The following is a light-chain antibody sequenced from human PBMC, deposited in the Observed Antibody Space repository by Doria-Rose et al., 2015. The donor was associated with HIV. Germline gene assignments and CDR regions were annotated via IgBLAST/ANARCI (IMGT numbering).Light chain of an antibody. Sequence: TQSPESLGMSLGERATLNCKSNQSLLYTSKNYLAWYQQKPGQPPKLLIYWASTRQSGVPARFSGGGSGTDFTLTTSSLEAEDVAVYYCQQYYDTPSFGPGTTVDIK. CDR3: QQYYDTPS. CDR2: WAS. J-gene: IGKJ3*01. V-gene: IGKV4-1*01. CDR1: QSLLYTSKNY.